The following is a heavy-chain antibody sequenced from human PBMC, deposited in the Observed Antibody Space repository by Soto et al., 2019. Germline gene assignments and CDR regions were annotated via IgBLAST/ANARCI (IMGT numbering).Heavy chain of an antibody. D-gene: IGHD2-21*02. CDR3: TRAIGGHLGVGDRFDP. CDR1: GFTLSSNG. CDR2: IWNDGSNK. J-gene: IGHJ5*02. Sequence: QVQLVESGGGVVQPGTSLRLSCAASGFTLSSNGMHWVRQSPGKGLEWVAVIWNDGSNKYYEDSVKGRFTISRDTSENTLYLQINSLRAEDTAVYYCTRAIGGHLGVGDRFDPWGQGTLVTVSS. V-gene: IGHV3-33*01.